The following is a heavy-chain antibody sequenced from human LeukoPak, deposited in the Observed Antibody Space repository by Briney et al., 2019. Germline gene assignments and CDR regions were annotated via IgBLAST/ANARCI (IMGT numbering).Heavy chain of an antibody. V-gene: IGHV4-59*01. J-gene: IGHJ5*02. CDR2: IYYSGST. D-gene: IGHD6-19*01. CDR3: ARWAVAGRINWFDP. CDR1: GGSTSSYY. Sequence: PSETLSLTCTVSGGSTSSYYWSWIRQPPGKGLEWIGYIYYSGSTNYNPSLKSRVTISVDTSKNQFSLKLSSVTAADTAVYYCARWAVAGRINWFDPWGQGTLVTVSS.